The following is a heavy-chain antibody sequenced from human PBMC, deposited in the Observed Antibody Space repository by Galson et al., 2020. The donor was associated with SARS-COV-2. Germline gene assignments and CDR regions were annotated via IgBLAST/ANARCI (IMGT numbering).Heavy chain of an antibody. CDR1: GDSIGSYY. V-gene: IGHV4-59*08. Sequence: ASETLSLTCTVSGDSIGSYYWSWIRQPPGKGLEWIGSIYYGGNTDYNPSLKGRVTISEVTSKRQFSLKLTSVTAADTAVYYCARGGQYSGYDFDFWGQGTLVTVSS. D-gene: IGHD5-12*01. J-gene: IGHJ4*02. CDR2: IYYGGNT. CDR3: ARGGQYSGYDFDF.